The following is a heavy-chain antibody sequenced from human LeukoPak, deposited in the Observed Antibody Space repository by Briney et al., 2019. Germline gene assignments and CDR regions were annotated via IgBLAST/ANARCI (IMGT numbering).Heavy chain of an antibody. D-gene: IGHD2-15*01. CDR2: IIPIFGTA. Sequence: SVKVSCKASGGTFSSYAISWVRQAPGQGLEWMGGIIPIFGTANYAQKFQGRVTITRDTSASTAYMELSSLRSEDTAVYYCARAPILGYCSGGSCTGFDYWGQGTMVTVSS. J-gene: IGHJ4*03. CDR1: GGTFSSYA. V-gene: IGHV1-69*05. CDR3: ARAPILGYCSGGSCTGFDY.